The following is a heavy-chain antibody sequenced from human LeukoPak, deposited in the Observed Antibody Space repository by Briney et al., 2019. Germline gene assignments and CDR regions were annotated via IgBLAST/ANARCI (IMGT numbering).Heavy chain of an antibody. D-gene: IGHD4-17*01. CDR1: GGSISSYY. CDR2: IYYSGST. Sequence: SETLSLTCTVSGGSISSYYWSWIRQPPGKGLEWIGYIYYSGSTNYNPSLKSRVTISVDTSKNQFSLKLSSVTAADTAVYYCARHGDYGDLNWFDPWGQGTLVTVS. J-gene: IGHJ5*02. CDR3: ARHGDYGDLNWFDP. V-gene: IGHV4-59*08.